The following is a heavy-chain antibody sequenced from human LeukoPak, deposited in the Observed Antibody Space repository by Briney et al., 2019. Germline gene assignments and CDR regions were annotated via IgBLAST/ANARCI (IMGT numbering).Heavy chain of an antibody. CDR2: ISYDGSNK. J-gene: IGHJ3*02. D-gene: IGHD6-19*01. CDR1: GFTFSSYA. CDR3: ARVKGQWLGVLDAFDI. Sequence: GRSLRLSCAASGFTFSSYAMHWVRQAPGKGLEWVAVISYDGSNKYYADSVKGRFTISRDNSKNTLYLQMNSLRAEDTAVYYCARVKGQWLGVLDAFDIWGQGTMVTVSS. V-gene: IGHV3-30*14.